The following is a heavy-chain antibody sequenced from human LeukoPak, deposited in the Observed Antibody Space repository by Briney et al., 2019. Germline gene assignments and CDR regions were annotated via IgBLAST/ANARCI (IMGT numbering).Heavy chain of an antibody. Sequence: GGSLRLSCAASGFTFSSYAMRWVRQAPGKGLEWVAVISYDGSNKYYADSVEGRFTIFRDNSKNTLYLQMNSLRAEDTAVYYCARAGHYYGSGSYYKPPVFDYWGQGTLVTVS. V-gene: IGHV3-30*04. D-gene: IGHD3-10*01. CDR2: ISYDGSNK. CDR1: GFTFSSYA. J-gene: IGHJ4*02. CDR3: ARAGHYYGSGSYYKPPVFDY.